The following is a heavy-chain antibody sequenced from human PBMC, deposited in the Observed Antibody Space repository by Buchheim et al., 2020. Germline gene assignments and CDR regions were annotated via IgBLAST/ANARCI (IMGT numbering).Heavy chain of an antibody. V-gene: IGHV3-20*04. CDR3: AREGGSYLPPNYYYYYMDV. J-gene: IGHJ6*03. Sequence: EVQLLESGGGLVQPGGSPRLSCAASGFTFDDYGMSWVRQAPGKGLEWVSGINWSGASTGYADSVKGRFTISRDNVKNSLYLQMNSLRAEDTAMYYCAREGGSYLPPNYYYYYMDVWGKGTT. CDR1: GFTFDDYG. D-gene: IGHD1-26*01. CDR2: INWSGAST.